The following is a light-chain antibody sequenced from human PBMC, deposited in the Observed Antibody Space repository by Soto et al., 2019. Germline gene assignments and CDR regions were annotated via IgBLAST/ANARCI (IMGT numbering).Light chain of an antibody. V-gene: IGKV3-20*01. CDR2: AAS. Sequence: EIVLTQSPGTLSLSPGERAILSCRASQSVGRTHLAWYQQKPGQSPNLLIYAASTRAAGIPDRFSGSGSGTDFTLTISRLEPEDFAVYDGQQYDSSSWTFGQGTKVEIK. CDR1: QSVGRTH. CDR3: QQYDSSSWT. J-gene: IGKJ1*01.